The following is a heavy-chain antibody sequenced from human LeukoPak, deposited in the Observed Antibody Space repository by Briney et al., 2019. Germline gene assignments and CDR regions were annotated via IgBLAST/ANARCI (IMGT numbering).Heavy chain of an antibody. CDR1: GYSFTSYW. Sequence: GESLKISCKGSGYSFTSYWIGWVRQMPGKGLEWMGIIYPGDSDTRYSPSFQGQVTISADKSISTAYLQWGSLKASDTAMYYCARQQRYFDWLSSYDYWGQGTLVTVSS. V-gene: IGHV5-51*01. D-gene: IGHD3-9*01. CDR2: IYPGDSDT. CDR3: ARQQRYFDWLSSYDY. J-gene: IGHJ4*02.